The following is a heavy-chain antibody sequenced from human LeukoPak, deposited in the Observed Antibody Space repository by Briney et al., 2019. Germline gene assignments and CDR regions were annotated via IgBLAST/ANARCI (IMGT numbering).Heavy chain of an antibody. V-gene: IGHV4-4*02. CDR2: IYHSGST. D-gene: IGHD3-10*01. CDR3: ARASGYYGSGNNFDY. CDR1: GGSISSSNW. Sequence: KPSGTLSLTCTVSGGSISSSNWWSWVRQPPGKGLEWIGEIYHSGSTNYNPSLKSRVTISVDKSKNQFSLKLSSVTAADTAVYYCARASGYYGSGNNFDYWGQGTLVTVSS. J-gene: IGHJ4*02.